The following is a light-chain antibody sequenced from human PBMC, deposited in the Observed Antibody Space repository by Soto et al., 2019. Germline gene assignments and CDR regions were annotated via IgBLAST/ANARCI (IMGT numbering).Light chain of an antibody. Sequence: DIQMTQSPSSLSASVGDRVSITCRASQDIRSYLNWYQQKQGKAPELLIYATSNLQSGAPPRFSASGSGTDFTLTISSLQPEDFATYYCQQGYSTQWTSGQGTKVDIK. CDR2: ATS. CDR1: QDIRSY. CDR3: QQGYSTQWT. V-gene: IGKV1-39*01. J-gene: IGKJ1*01.